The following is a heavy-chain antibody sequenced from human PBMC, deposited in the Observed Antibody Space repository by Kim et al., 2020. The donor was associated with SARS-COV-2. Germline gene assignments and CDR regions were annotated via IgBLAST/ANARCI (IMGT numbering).Heavy chain of an antibody. J-gene: IGHJ4*02. Sequence: YYADSVKGRFTISRDNSKNTLYLQMNSLRAEDTAVYYCATAWYSSSSVDYWGQGTLVTVSS. D-gene: IGHD6-6*01. CDR3: ATAWYSSSSVDY. V-gene: IGHV3-30*01.